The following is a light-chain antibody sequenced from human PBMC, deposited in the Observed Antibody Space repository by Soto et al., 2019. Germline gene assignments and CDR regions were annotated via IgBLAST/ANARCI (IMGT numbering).Light chain of an antibody. Sequence: EVVMTQSPATLSVSPGEGATLSCRASQSVSSNLAWFKQRLVQDPRLLIYGASTRATGIPARFSGSGSGTEFTLPISSLQYEDFAVYYCQEYNYWTLYTFGQGTKLEIK. CDR3: QEYNYWTLYT. CDR1: QSVSSN. CDR2: GAS. J-gene: IGKJ2*01. V-gene: IGKV3-15*01.